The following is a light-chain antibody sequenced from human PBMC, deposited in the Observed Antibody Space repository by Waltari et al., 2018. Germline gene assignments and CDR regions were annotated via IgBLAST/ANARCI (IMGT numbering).Light chain of an antibody. J-gene: IGLJ2*01. CDR1: SSDIGEYNY. Sequence: QSALTQPASVSGSPGQSITISCTGTSSDIGEYNYVSWYQQHAGRVPKLIIYDVNNRPSGVSVRFSGSKSGNTASLTIAGLQGEDEADYYCSSYTSSSTLVFGGGTKLTVL. CDR2: DVN. CDR3: SSYTSSSTLV. V-gene: IGLV2-14*03.